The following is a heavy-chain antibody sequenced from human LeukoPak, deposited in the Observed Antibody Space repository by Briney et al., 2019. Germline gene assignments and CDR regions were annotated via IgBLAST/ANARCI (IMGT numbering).Heavy chain of an antibody. CDR1: GFTFSNYA. CDR2: LSNDGSTT. Sequence: GGSLRLSCAASGFTFSNYAMSWVRQAPGKGLEWVAVLSNDGSTTYYADAVMGRFTISRDSSQNTLYLQMNSLRAEDTAVYFCARGGDGARGFYYYGMDVWGQGTTVTVSS. J-gene: IGHJ6*02. D-gene: IGHD5-24*01. V-gene: IGHV3-30*03. CDR3: ARGGDGARGFYYYGMDV.